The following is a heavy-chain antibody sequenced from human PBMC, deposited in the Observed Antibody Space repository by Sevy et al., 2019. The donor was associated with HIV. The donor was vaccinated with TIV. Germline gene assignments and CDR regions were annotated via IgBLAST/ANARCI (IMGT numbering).Heavy chain of an antibody. CDR1: GASVRSGNYY. V-gene: IGHV4-61*01. Sequence: SETLSLTCGVSGASVRSGNYYWSWIRQAPGKGLEWIGYIHYRGSTNYTPSLKSRVTISVDTSKNQFSLRLISVTDADTAGYYCARVSTMVEEVTYFFDYWGQGTLVTVSS. CDR3: ARVSTMVEEVTYFFDY. J-gene: IGHJ4*02. D-gene: IGHD3-10*01. CDR2: IHYRGST.